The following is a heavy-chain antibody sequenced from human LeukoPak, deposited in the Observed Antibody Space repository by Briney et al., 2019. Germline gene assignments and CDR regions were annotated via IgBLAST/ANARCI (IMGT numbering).Heavy chain of an antibody. Sequence: GGSLRLSCAASGFTFSGSGMHWVRQAPGKGLEWVAFIRNDGTNKYYAESVKGRFTISRDNSKNTLYLQMNSLRAEDTAVYYCAKGTSCNWNDGWFDPWGNGILVAVSS. J-gene: IGHJ5*02. D-gene: IGHD1-20*01. CDR3: AKGTSCNWNDGWFDP. CDR1: GFTFSGSG. V-gene: IGHV3-30*02. CDR2: IRNDGTNK.